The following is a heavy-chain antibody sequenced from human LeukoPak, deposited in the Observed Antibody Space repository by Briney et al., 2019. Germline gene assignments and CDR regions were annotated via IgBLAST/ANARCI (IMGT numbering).Heavy chain of an antibody. D-gene: IGHD3-22*01. CDR3: ARDGFSSGYPYDAFDI. V-gene: IGHV3-53*01. CDR1: GFTVSSNY. J-gene: IGHJ3*02. Sequence: GGSLRLSCAASGFTVSSNYMSWVRQAPGKGLEWVSVIYSGGSTYYADSVKGRFTISRDNSKNTLYLQMNSLRAEDTAVYYCARDGFSSGYPYDAFDIWGQGTMVTVSS. CDR2: IYSGGST.